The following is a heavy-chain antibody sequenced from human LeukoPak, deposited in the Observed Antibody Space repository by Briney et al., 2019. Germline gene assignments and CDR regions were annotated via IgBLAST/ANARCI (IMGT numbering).Heavy chain of an antibody. CDR3: VSFYETY. V-gene: IGHV3-74*01. CDR1: GNYW. Sequence: GGSLRLSCAASGNYWMHRVRQAPGKRLEWVSHINSDGSWTSYADSGKGRFNISKDNAKNTVYLQMNSLRAEDTAVYYCVSFYETYWGRGTLVTVSS. D-gene: IGHD2/OR15-2a*01. CDR2: INSDGSWT. J-gene: IGHJ4*02.